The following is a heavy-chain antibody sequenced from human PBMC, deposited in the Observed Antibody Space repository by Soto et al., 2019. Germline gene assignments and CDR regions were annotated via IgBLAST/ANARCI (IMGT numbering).Heavy chain of an antibody. Sequence: PXESLKISCKGYGYSFTSYWIGWVRQMPGKGLEWMGIIYPGDSDTRYSPSFQGQVTISADKSISTAYLQWSSLKASDTAMYYCARLRITMIVVAPAGAFDIWGQGTMVTVSS. V-gene: IGHV5-51*01. CDR2: IYPGDSDT. D-gene: IGHD3-22*01. J-gene: IGHJ3*02. CDR3: ARLRITMIVVAPAGAFDI. CDR1: GYSFTSYW.